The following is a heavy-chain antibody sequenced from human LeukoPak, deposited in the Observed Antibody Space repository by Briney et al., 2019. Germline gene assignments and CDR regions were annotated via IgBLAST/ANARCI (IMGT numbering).Heavy chain of an antibody. V-gene: IGHV3-30*03. Sequence: PGGSLRLSCAASGFTFSSYWMHWVRQAPGKGLEWLAVISDDGSNQYYAESVKGRFTISRDNSDNKQFLEMNSLRPEDTAVYYCARDGAARRLRYYYYLDLWGKGTTVTVS. CDR1: GFTFSSYW. CDR2: ISDDGSNQ. CDR3: ARDGAARRLRYYYYLDL. D-gene: IGHD3-16*01. J-gene: IGHJ6*03.